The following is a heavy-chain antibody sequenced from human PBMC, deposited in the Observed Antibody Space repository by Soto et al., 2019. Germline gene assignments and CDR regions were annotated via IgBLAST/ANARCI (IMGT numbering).Heavy chain of an antibody. J-gene: IGHJ4*02. CDR3: ALSHTVTTDY. D-gene: IGHD4-17*01. CDR2: INSDGGST. CDR1: GLTCSSYW. Sequence: EVQLVESGGGLVQPGGSLRLSCAASGLTCSSYWMHWVRQAPGKGLVWVSRINSDGGSTSYADSVKGRFTISRDNAKNTLYLQMNSLRAEDTAVYYCALSHTVTTDYWGQGTLVTVSS. V-gene: IGHV3-74*01.